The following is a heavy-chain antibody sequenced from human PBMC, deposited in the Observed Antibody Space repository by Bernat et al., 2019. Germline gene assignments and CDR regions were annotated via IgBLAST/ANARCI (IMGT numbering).Heavy chain of an antibody. CDR2: IQSGGNT. CDR1: GFTVSSKY. CDR3: VRGYCSGGSCSYFDY. V-gene: IGHV3-66*01. Sequence: EVQLVESGGGVVQPGGSLRLSCAASGFTVSSKYMSWVRQAPGKGLEWVSVIQSGGNTYYVDSVKGRFTISRDNSKNTLFLQMNSLRAEDTAVYYCVRGYCSGGSCSYFDYWGQGILVTVSS. J-gene: IGHJ4*02. D-gene: IGHD2-15*01.